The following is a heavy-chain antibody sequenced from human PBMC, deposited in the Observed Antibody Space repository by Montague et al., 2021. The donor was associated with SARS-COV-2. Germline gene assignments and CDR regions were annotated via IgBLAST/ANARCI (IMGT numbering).Heavy chain of an antibody. V-gene: IGHV3-9*01. J-gene: IGHJ5*01. Sequence: SLRLSCAASGFTFDDYAMHRVRQAPGKGLEWVSSIGWNGGNMAYADSVKGRFTISRDNAKNSLFPQMHRLRAEDTALYYCAKDGLYGSGRNWFDSWGQGTLVTVSS. CDR3: AKDGLYGSGRNWFDS. CDR2: IGWNGGNM. D-gene: IGHD3-10*01. CDR1: GFTFDDYA.